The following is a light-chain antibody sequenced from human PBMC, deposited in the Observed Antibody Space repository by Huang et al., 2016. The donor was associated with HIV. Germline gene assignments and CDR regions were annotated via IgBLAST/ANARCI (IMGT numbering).Light chain of an antibody. Sequence: EIVLTQSPATLSLSPGERATLSCRASQSVVNLAWYQQKPGQAPRLLIYDASNRASGIPARFSGSGSGTDFTLTVNSLQPEDSAVYYCQQRNSWPPITFGQGTRLEIK. CDR1: QSVVN. CDR2: DAS. J-gene: IGKJ5*01. V-gene: IGKV3-11*01. CDR3: QQRNSWPPIT.